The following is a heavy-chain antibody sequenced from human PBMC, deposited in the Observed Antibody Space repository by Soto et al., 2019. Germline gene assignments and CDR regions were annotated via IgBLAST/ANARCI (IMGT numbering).Heavy chain of an antibody. CDR2: IYYSGST. CDR3: ARFGEYYYGSGSRVYNWFEP. D-gene: IGHD3-10*01. CDR1: GGSISSYY. V-gene: IGHV4-59*08. Sequence: PSETLSLTCTVSGGSISSYYWSWIRQPPGKGLEWIGYIYYSGSTNYNPSLKSRVTISVDTSKNQFSLKLSSVTAADTAVYYCARFGEYYYGSGSRVYNWFEPWGQGTLVTVSS. J-gene: IGHJ5*02.